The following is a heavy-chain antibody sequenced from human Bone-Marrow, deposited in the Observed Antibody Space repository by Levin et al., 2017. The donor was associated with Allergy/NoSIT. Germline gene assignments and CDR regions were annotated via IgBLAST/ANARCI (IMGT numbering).Heavy chain of an antibody. J-gene: IGHJ4*02. Sequence: GGSLRLSCAASGFTFSSYNMNWVRQAPGKGLEWVSSISSRSTYIYQADSVKGRFTISRDNAKNSLFLEMNSLRAEDTAVYYCATTTVTTPTRAYYFDYWGQGTAVAVSS. V-gene: IGHV3-21*01. CDR3: ATTTVTTPTRAYYFDY. CDR2: ISSRSTYI. D-gene: IGHD4-17*01. CDR1: GFTFSSYN.